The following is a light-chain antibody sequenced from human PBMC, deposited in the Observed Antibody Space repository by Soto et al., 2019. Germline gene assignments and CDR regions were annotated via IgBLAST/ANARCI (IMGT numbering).Light chain of an antibody. CDR3: SSYTRSSTLFYV. CDR2: DVS. Sequence: QSALTQPASVSGSPGQSITISCTGTSSDVGGYNYVSWYQQNPGKAPKLMIYDVSNRPSGVSNRFSGSKSGNTASLTISGLQAEDEANYYCSSYTRSSTLFYVFGTGTKVTVL. J-gene: IGLJ1*01. V-gene: IGLV2-14*01. CDR1: SSDVGGYNY.